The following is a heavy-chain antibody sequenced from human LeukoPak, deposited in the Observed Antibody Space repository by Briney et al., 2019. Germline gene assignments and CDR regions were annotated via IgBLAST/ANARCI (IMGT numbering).Heavy chain of an antibody. D-gene: IGHD1-26*01. J-gene: IGHJ4*02. Sequence: PSETLSLTCGVSGGSIRRTNWWRWVRQPPGQGLEWIGEISLSGQTNFNPSLNGRVTMSLDESRNQLSLKLTSVTAADTAIYYCSRESGTFCPFGYWGQGTLV. CDR1: GGSIRRTNW. CDR2: ISLSGQT. V-gene: IGHV4/OR15-8*02. CDR3: SRESGTFCPFGY.